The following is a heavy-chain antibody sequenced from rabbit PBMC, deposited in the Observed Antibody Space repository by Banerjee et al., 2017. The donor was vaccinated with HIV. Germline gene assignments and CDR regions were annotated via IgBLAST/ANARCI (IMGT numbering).Heavy chain of an antibody. D-gene: IGHD6-1*01. J-gene: IGHJ4*01. Sequence: QSLEESGGGLVQPEGSLTLTCKASGFSFSNGYYMCWVRQAPGKGLEWIACIYVGSSGSTYYASWAKGRFTISKTSSTTVTLQMTSLTAADTATYFCARDFPFYYTYDVIGYAAGPFNLWGPGTLVTVS. CDR1: GFSFSNGYY. CDR2: IYVGSSGST. V-gene: IGHV1S40*01. CDR3: ARDFPFYYTYDVIGYAAGPFNL.